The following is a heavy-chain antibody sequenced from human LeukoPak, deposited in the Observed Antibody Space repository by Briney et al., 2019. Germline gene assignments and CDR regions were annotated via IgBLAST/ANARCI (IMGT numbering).Heavy chain of an antibody. CDR3: ARDGWFGDSS. Sequence: PSETLSLTCTVSGGSISSYYWSWIRQPPGKGLEWIGYIYYSGSTNYNPSLKSRVTISVDTSKNQFSLKLSSVTAADTAVYYCARDGWFGDSSWGQGTLVTVSS. D-gene: IGHD3-10*01. CDR1: GGSISSYY. V-gene: IGHV4-59*12. J-gene: IGHJ4*02. CDR2: IYYSGST.